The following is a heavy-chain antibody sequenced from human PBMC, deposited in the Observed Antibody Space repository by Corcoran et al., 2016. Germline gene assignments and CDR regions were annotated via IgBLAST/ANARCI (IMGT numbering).Heavy chain of an antibody. Sequence: VQLVQSGAEVEKPGASVKVSCKASGYTFTSYYMHWVLQAPGQGLEWMGIINPSGGSTSYAQKFPGRVTMTRDTSTSTVYMELRSLSSEDTAVYYCARDRGRITMVRGVIDIWGQGTMVTVSS. V-gene: IGHV1-46*01. CDR1: GYTFTSYY. CDR3: ARDRGRITMVRGVIDI. D-gene: IGHD3-10*01. J-gene: IGHJ3*02. CDR2: INPSGGST.